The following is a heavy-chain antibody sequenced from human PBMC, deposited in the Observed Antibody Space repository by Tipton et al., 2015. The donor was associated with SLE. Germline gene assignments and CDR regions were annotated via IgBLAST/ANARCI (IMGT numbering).Heavy chain of an antibody. CDR3: ARVQYGDYIIDS. CDR1: GVIFRSYS. D-gene: IGHD4-17*01. CDR2: ISSSSTYI. V-gene: IGHV3-21*03. Sequence: SLRLSCAASGVIFRSYSMRWVRQAPGKGLEWVSSISSSSTYIDYADSVKGRFTISRDNAKNSLYLQMNSLRAEDTAVYYCARVQYGDYIIDSWGQGTLVTISS. J-gene: IGHJ4*02.